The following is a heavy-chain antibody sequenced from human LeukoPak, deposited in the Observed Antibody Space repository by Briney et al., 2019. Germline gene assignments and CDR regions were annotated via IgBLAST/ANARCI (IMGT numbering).Heavy chain of an antibody. D-gene: IGHD6-13*01. Sequence: PGGSLRLSCAASGFTFSSYGMHWVRQAPGKGLEWVAVISYDGSNKYYADSVKGRFTISRDNSKNTLYLQMNSLRAEDTAVYYCAKEKKAAAGYFDYWGQGTLVTVSS. CDR1: GFTFSSYG. CDR3: AKEKKAAAGYFDY. V-gene: IGHV3-30*18. CDR2: ISYDGSNK. J-gene: IGHJ4*02.